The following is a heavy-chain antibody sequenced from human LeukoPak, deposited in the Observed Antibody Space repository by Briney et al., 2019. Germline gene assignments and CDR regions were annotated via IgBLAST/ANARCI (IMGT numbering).Heavy chain of an antibody. D-gene: IGHD4-17*01. CDR1: GFTFKTYR. CDR3: AREAVTTGAFDY. Sequence: GGSLRLSCAASGFTFKTYRMSWVRQAPGKGLEWVAVVSYDGSNKYYADSVKGRFTISRDNSKNTLYLQMNSLRAEDTAVYYCAREAVTTGAFDYWGQGTLVTVSS. J-gene: IGHJ4*02. V-gene: IGHV3-30*03. CDR2: VSYDGSNK.